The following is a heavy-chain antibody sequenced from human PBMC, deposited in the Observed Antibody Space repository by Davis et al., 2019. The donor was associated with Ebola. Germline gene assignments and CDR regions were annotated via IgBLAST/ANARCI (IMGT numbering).Heavy chain of an antibody. V-gene: IGHV4-39*01. Sequence: SETLSPTCTVPGGSFSSSRYYWGWIRQPPGKGLEWIGSIYYSGSTYYNPSLKSRATISVDTSKHQFSLKLTSVTAADTAVYYCAKRSSSFFDYWGQGTLVTVSS. CDR1: GGSFSSSRYY. J-gene: IGHJ4*02. CDR3: AKRSSSFFDY. CDR2: IYYSGST. D-gene: IGHD6-6*01.